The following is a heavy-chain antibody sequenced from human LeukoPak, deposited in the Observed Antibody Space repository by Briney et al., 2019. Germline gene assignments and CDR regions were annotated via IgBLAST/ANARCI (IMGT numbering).Heavy chain of an antibody. CDR2: IYYSGST. CDR1: GGSVSSGSYY. Sequence: SETLSLTCTISGGSVSSGSYYWSWIRQPPGTGLEWTGYIYYSGSTNYNPSLKSRVTISVDTSKNQFSLKLSSVTAADTDVYYCARGDYYDSSGYYSFYYYYYGMDVWGQGTTVTVSS. J-gene: IGHJ6*02. D-gene: IGHD3-22*01. CDR3: ARGDYYDSSGYYSFYYYYYGMDV. V-gene: IGHV4-61*01.